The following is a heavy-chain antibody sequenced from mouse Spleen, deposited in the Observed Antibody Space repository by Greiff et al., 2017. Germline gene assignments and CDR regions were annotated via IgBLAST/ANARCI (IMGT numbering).Heavy chain of an antibody. J-gene: IGHJ3*01. CDR1: GYTFTSYW. CDR2: IDPSDSYT. V-gene: IGHV1-59*01. D-gene: IGHD2-10*01. CDR3: ARTYSSGGFAY. Sequence: QVQLQQPGAELVRPGTSVKLSCKASGYTFTSYWMHWVKQRPGQGLEWIGVIDPSDSYTNYNQKFKGKATLTVDTSSSTAYMQLSSLTSEDSAVYYCARTYSSGGFAYWGQGTLVTVSA.